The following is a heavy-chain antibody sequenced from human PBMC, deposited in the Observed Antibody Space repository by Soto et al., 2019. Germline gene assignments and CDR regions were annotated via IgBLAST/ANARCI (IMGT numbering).Heavy chain of an antibody. CDR1: GFTFSSYG. J-gene: IGHJ4*02. V-gene: IGHV3-30*18. CDR2: ISYDGSNK. Sequence: QVQLVESGGGVVQPGRSLRLSCAASGFTFSSYGMHWVRQAPGKGLEWVAVISYDGSNKYYADSVKGRFTISRDNSKNTLYLQMNSLRAEDTAVYYCAKDRQQLAKRTGVDYWGQGTLVTVSS. D-gene: IGHD6-13*01. CDR3: AKDRQQLAKRTGVDY.